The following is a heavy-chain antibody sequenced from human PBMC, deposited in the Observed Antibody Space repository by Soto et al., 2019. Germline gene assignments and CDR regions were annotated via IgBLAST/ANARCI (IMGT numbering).Heavy chain of an antibody. Sequence: GGSLRLSCAASGFTFSSYGMHWVRQAPGKGLEWVAVIWYDGSNKYYADSVKGRFTISRDNSKNTLYLQMNSLRAEDTAVYYCARDPWFGEPENWFDPWGQGTLVTVSS. CDR1: GFTFSSYG. J-gene: IGHJ5*02. CDR3: ARDPWFGEPENWFDP. CDR2: IWYDGSNK. V-gene: IGHV3-33*01. D-gene: IGHD3-10*01.